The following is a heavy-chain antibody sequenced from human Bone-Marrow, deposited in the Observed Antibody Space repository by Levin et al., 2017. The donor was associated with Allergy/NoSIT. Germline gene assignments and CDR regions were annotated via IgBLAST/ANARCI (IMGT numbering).Heavy chain of an antibody. CDR2: ISSDGGTA. Sequence: PGGSLRLSCEVSGITFSTYAMTWVRQAPGKGLEWVSTISSDGGTAYYADSVKGRFTISRDNSRNTLYVQLNSLGADDPAVYYCAGHSTHFDSSGYGYDDYWGQGTLVTVSS. CDR3: AGHSTHFDSSGYGYDDY. CDR1: GITFSTYA. D-gene: IGHD5-12*01. V-gene: IGHV3-23*01. J-gene: IGHJ4*02.